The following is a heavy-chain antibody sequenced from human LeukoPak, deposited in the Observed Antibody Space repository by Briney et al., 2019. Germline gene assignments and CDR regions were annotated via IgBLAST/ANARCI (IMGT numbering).Heavy chain of an antibody. V-gene: IGHV1-18*01. CDR1: GYTFTSYG. Sequence: GASVKVSCKASGYTFTSYGISWVRQAPGQGLEWMGWISTYNGNTNYAQKLQDRVTMTTDTSTSTAYMELRSLRSDDTAVYYCARLRCSGGGCYSSPGLSDWGQGTLVTVSS. D-gene: IGHD2-21*02. CDR2: ISTYNGNT. J-gene: IGHJ4*02. CDR3: ARLRCSGGGCYSSPGLSD.